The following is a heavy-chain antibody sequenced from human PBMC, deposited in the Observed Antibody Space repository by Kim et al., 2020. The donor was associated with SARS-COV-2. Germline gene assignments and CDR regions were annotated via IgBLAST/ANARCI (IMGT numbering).Heavy chain of an antibody. CDR2: VRNKANGYSP. D-gene: IGHD4-17*01. CDR3: TGDLVGPTGMAY. CDR1: GFSLSDQY. J-gene: IGHJ4*02. V-gene: IGHV3-72*01. Sequence: GGSLRLSCAASGFSLSDQYMDWVRQAPGKGLEWVGRVRNKANGYSPQYAASVNGRFTISRDDSKNSLYLQLNGLKTEDTAVYYCTGDLVGPTGMAYWGQGTLLTVSS.